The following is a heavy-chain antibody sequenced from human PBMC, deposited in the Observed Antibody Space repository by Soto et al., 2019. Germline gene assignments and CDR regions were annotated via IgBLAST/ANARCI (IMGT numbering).Heavy chain of an antibody. J-gene: IGHJ4*02. CDR3: SPDEWE. Sequence: EVQLVESGGGLVKPGGSLRLSCAASGFDFSNGWMSWVRQAPGKGLEWVGRIKSKIHGETTDYAAHVKGRFTISRDDSRNPLYLQMHSLQTDDTAVYYCSPDEWEWGQGTLVTVSS. V-gene: IGHV3-15*05. CDR1: GFDFSNGW. D-gene: IGHD1-26*01. CDR2: IKSKIHGETT.